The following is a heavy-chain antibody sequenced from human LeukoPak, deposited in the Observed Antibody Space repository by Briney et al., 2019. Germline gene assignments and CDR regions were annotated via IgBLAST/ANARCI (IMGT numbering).Heavy chain of an antibody. Sequence: GRSLRLSCAASGFTFSSYSMNWVRQAPGKGLEWVSSISSSSSYIYYADSVKGRFTISRDNAKNSLYLQMNSLRAEDTAVYYCARDHLQWLPGEYYFDYWGQGTLVTVSS. CDR1: GFTFSSYS. J-gene: IGHJ4*02. CDR2: ISSSSSYI. V-gene: IGHV3-21*01. D-gene: IGHD6-19*01. CDR3: ARDHLQWLPGEYYFDY.